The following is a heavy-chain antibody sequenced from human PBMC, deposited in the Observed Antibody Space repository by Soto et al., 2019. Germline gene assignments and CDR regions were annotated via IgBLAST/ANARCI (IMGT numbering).Heavy chain of an antibody. CDR2: IYSGGST. CDR1: GFTVSSNY. CDR3: ARVKVGYCSSTSCYARCYYYYMDV. V-gene: IGHV3-53*04. J-gene: IGHJ6*03. D-gene: IGHD2-2*01. Sequence: GGSLRLSCAASGFTVSSNYMSWVRQAPGKGLEWVSVIYSGGSTYYADSVKGRFTISRHNSKNTLYLQMNSLRAEDTAVYYCARVKVGYCSSTSCYARCYYYYMDVWGKGTTVTVSS.